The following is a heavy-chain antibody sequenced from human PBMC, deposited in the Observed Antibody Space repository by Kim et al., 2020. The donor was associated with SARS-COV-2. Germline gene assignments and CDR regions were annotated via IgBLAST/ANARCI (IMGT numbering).Heavy chain of an antibody. J-gene: IGHJ4*02. CDR1: GYTFTSYA. D-gene: IGHD6-19*01. Sequence: ASVKVSCKASGYTFTSYAMQWVRQAPGQRLEWMGWISVGNGDTKYSQNFQGRITITRDTSASTAYMELSSLRFEDTAVYYCVREVGGNFDYWGQGTLVTV. V-gene: IGHV1-3*01. CDR2: ISVGNGDT. CDR3: VREVGGNFDY.